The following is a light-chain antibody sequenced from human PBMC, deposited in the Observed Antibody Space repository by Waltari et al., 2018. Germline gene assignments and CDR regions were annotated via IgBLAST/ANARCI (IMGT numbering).Light chain of an antibody. Sequence: DIVMTQSPDSLAVSLGEWATINCKSSQFVLYSSNNKNYLTWYRQKPGQPPKLLIYWASTRESGVPDRFSGSGSGTDFTLTISSLQAEDVAVYYCQQYYSTPPTWTFGQGTRLEIK. V-gene: IGKV4-1*01. CDR1: QFVLYSSNNKNY. CDR2: WAS. CDR3: QQYYSTPPTWT. J-gene: IGKJ5*01.